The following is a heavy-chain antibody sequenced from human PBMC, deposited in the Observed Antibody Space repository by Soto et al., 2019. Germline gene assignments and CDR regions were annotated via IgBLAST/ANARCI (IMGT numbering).Heavy chain of an antibody. CDR2: IYYSGST. CDR3: ARDYDSSGDY. CDR1: GGSISTSSYY. V-gene: IGHV4-39*01. J-gene: IGHJ4*02. Sequence: QLQLQESGPGLVKPSETLSLTCTVSGGSISTSSYYWGWIRQPPGKGLEWIGSIYYSGSTYYNPSLXXRVTISADTSKTQFSLKLSSVTAADTAVYYCARDYDSSGDYWGQGTLVTVSS. D-gene: IGHD3-22*01.